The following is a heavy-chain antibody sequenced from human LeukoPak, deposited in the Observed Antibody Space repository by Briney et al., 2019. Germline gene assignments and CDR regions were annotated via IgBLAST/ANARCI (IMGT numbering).Heavy chain of an antibody. J-gene: IGHJ5*02. V-gene: IGHV3-30-3*01. Sequence: PGGSLRLSCAASGFTFSSYAMHWVRQAPGKGLEWVAVISYDGSNKYYADSVKGRFTISRDNSKNTLYLQMNSLRAEDTAVYYCARDLMSLTWTGPAATKRGGNWFDPWGQGTLVTVSS. CDR3: ARDLMSLTWTGPAATKRGGNWFDP. CDR2: ISYDGSNK. D-gene: IGHD2-2*01. CDR1: GFTFSSYA.